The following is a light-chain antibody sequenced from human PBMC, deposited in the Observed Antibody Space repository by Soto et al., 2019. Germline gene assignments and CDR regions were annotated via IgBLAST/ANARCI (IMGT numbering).Light chain of an antibody. J-gene: IGKJ4*01. V-gene: IGKV1-12*01. CDR3: QQGKSFPLT. Sequence: DIQMTQSPSSVSESVGSRVTIACRASQDINKWLAWYQQKPGLAPNLVIYTASRLHGGGPSRFSGSASGTDFTLTISSLQPEDVATYYCQQGKSFPLTFGGGTKVDIK. CDR2: TAS. CDR1: QDINKW.